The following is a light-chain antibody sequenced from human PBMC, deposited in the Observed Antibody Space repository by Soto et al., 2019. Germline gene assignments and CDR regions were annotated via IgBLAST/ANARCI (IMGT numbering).Light chain of an antibody. Sequence: EIMMTQSPANLSVSPGERATLSCRASQSVSNNIAWYHKKPGQAPRRLIYYASTRTTGIPARFSCSGSGTEFTLTISSLQSEDFALYYCQQYNNWPPITLGQGKRLEIK. CDR1: QSVSNN. J-gene: IGKJ5*01. CDR2: YAS. V-gene: IGKV3-15*01. CDR3: QQYNNWPPIT.